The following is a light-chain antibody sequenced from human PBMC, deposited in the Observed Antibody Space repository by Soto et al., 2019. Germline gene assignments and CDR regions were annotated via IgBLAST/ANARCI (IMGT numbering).Light chain of an antibody. J-gene: IGKJ2*01. V-gene: IGKV4-1*01. Sequence: IVMTQSPDSLAVSLGERATINCKSSQSVLYSSNNKNYLAWYQQKPGQSPKLLIYWASTRESGVPDRFSGSGSGTDLTLTISSLQAEDVAVYYCQQYYSTPPYTFGQGTKLEIK. CDR1: QSVLYSSNNKNY. CDR2: WAS. CDR3: QQYYSTPPYT.